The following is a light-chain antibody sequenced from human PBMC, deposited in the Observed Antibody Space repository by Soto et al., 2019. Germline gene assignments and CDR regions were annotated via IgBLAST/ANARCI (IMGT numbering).Light chain of an antibody. V-gene: IGKV3-11*01. J-gene: IGKJ4*01. CDR3: QQRSNWPLT. CDR1: QSVSSY. Sequence: EIVWTQSPAPLALSPGAIATLSCRASQSVSSYLAWYQQKPGQAPRLLIYDASNRATGIPARFSGSGSGTDFTLTISSLEPEDFAVYYCQQRSNWPLTFGGGTKVEIK. CDR2: DAS.